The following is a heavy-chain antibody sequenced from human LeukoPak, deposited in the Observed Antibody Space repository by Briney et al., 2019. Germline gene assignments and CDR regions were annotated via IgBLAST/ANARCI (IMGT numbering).Heavy chain of an antibody. CDR1: GFTVSGNY. V-gene: IGHV3-53*01. D-gene: IGHD6-19*01. Sequence: GGCLRLSCVVSGFTVSGNYMSWVRQAPGKGLEWVSIMYASGTTDYADSVKGRFTISRDNSKNTLYLQMSSLRVEDTAVYYCAREGGPYSSTLRGCWGQGTLVTVSS. CDR2: MYASGTT. J-gene: IGHJ4*02. CDR3: AREGGPYSSTLRGC.